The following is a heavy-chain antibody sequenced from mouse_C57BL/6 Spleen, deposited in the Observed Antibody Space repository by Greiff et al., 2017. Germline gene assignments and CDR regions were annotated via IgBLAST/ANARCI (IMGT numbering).Heavy chain of an antibody. D-gene: IGHD2-3*01. V-gene: IGHV1-64*01. Sequence: QVQLQQPGAELVKPGASVKLSCKASGYTFTSYWMHWVKQRPGQGLEWIGMIHPNSGSTNYNEKFKSKATLTVDKSSSTAYMQLSSLTSEDSAVYYWAREGDDGYYGRAWFAYWGQGTLVTVSA. CDR2: IHPNSGST. CDR3: AREGDDGYYGRAWFAY. CDR1: GYTFTSYW. J-gene: IGHJ3*01.